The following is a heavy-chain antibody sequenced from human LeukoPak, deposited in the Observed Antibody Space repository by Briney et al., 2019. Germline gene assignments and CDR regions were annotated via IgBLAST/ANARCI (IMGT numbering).Heavy chain of an antibody. D-gene: IGHD2-8*01. J-gene: IGHJ4*02. CDR3: SRENGAFSPFGY. V-gene: IGHV4-4*02. CDR1: GGPISNTNW. CDR2: ISLTGLT. Sequence: TSGTLSLTCGVSGGPISNTNWWSWVRQPPGQGLEWIGEISLTGLTHYNPSLESRVTVSLDKSKNQLSLKLTSVTAADTAVYYCSRENGAFSPFGYWGQGTLVSVLS.